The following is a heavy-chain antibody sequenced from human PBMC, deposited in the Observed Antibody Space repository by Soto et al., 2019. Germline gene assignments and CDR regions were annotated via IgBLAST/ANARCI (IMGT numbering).Heavy chain of an antibody. J-gene: IGHJ6*04. CDR2: MNPYSGNT. Sequence: QVQLVQSGAEVKKPGASVKVSCKASGYTFTSYDINWVRQATGQGLEGMGWMNPYSGNTGYAQKFQGRVTMTTNTSISTAYMEQSSLRSEDTAVYYWARRKSGTFFDYYYYGMDVWGKGTTVTVSS. CDR3: ARRKSGTFFDYYYYGMDV. D-gene: IGHD3-16*01. V-gene: IGHV1-8*01. CDR1: GYTFTSYD.